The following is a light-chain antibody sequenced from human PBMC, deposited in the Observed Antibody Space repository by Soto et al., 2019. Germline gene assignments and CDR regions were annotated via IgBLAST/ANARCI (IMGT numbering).Light chain of an antibody. CDR2: AAS. CDR1: QSFSTY. CDR3: QQSHSVPLT. V-gene: IGKV1-39*01. J-gene: IGKJ4*01. Sequence: DILMTQSPSSLSASVRDRVTITCRASQSFSTYIDWFQQKPGKAPKLLISAASTLQSGVPSRFSGGGSGTDFTLTITSLQPEDFATYYCQQSHSVPLTFGGGTKVEIK.